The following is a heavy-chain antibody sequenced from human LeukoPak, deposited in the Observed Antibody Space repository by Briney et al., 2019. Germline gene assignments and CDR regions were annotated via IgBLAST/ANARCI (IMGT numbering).Heavy chain of an antibody. D-gene: IGHD3-22*01. J-gene: IGHJ3*02. CDR1: GFTFNSYS. Sequence: GGSLRLSCAASGFTFNSYSMNWVRQAPGEGLEWVSSISSSTKYIYYADSLKGRFTISRDNAKHSLYLQMNSLRAEDTAVYYCARDGGWDYDASGYYLHAFDIWGQGTMVTVSS. CDR3: ARDGGWDYDASGYYLHAFDI. V-gene: IGHV3-21*01. CDR2: ISSSTKYI.